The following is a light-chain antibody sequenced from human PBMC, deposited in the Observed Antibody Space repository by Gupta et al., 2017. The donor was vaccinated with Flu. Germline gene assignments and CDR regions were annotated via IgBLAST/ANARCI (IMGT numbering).Light chain of an antibody. V-gene: IGKV2-30*01. J-gene: IGKJ1*01. Sequence: DVVMPQSPLSLPVPLGQPSSIPCGSSQSLVYSDGNINLHWFQQRPGQSPRRLIYHVSHRESGVPDRFSGSGSGTDFTLKISRVEAEDVGVYYCMQGSRWPWAFGQGTKVEIK. CDR3: MQGSRWPWA. CDR1: QSLVYSDGNIN. CDR2: HVS.